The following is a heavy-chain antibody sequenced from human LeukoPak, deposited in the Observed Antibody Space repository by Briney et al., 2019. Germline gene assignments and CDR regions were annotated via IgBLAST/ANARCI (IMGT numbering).Heavy chain of an antibody. Sequence: GGSLRLSCAASGFTFSSYAMHWVRQAPGKGLEWVAVISYDGSNKYYADSVKGRFTISRDNSKNTLYLQMNSLRAEDTAVYYCARDHIDVVTIFGVVKDDYWGQGTLVTVSS. CDR1: GFTFSSYA. CDR3: ARDHIDVVTIFGVVKDDY. D-gene: IGHD3-3*01. J-gene: IGHJ4*02. CDR2: ISYDGSNK. V-gene: IGHV3-30-3*01.